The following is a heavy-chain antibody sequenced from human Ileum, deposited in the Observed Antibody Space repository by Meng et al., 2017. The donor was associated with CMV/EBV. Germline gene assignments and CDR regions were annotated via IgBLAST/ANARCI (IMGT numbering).Heavy chain of an antibody. D-gene: IGHD2-2*01. CDR1: GFTVSSGY. CDR2: VFRGGGT. J-gene: IGHJ4*02. Sequence: GESLKISCVVSGFTVSSGYMTWVRQAPGKGLEWVSAVFRGGGTTYADSVKGRFTDSSDNSKNTVFLQMNSLRTDDTAQYYCVPDIVIVPVSYWGQGTLVTVSS. V-gene: IGHV3-66*02. CDR3: VPDIVIVPVSY.